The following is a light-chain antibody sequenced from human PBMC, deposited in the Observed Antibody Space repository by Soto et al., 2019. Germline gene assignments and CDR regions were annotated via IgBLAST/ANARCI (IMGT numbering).Light chain of an antibody. Sequence: EVVMTQSPATLSVSPGERVTLSCRSSQSVADNLAWFQQKPGQGPRLLIYGASTRATGIPARFSGSGSETDFTLTVSSLRSEDSAVYYCQQRSNWPQTFGQGTKLEIK. CDR3: QQRSNWPQT. V-gene: IGKV3-15*01. J-gene: IGKJ2*01. CDR1: QSVADN. CDR2: GAS.